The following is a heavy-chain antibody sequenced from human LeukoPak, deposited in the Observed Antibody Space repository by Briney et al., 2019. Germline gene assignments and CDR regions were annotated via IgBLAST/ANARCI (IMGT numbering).Heavy chain of an antibody. CDR3: ARHPVSSGGSFH. CDR2: IYTSGST. CDR1: GITFSRYA. V-gene: IGHV4-4*07. Sequence: GSLRLSCTASGITFSRYAMSWIRQPAGKGLEWIGRIYTSGSTNYNPSLKSRVTISVDTSKNQFSLKLGSVTAADTAVYYCARHPVSSGGSFHWGQGTLVTVSS. D-gene: IGHD1-26*01. J-gene: IGHJ4*02.